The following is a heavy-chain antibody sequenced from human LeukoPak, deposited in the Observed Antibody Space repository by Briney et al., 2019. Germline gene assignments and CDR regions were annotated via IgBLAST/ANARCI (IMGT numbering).Heavy chain of an antibody. Sequence: SETLSLTCAVYGGSFSGYYWSWIRQPPGKGLEWIGEINHSGSTNYNPSLKSRVTISVDTSENQFSLKLSSVTAADTAVYYCARVNYGSATKEDYWGQGTLVTVSS. CDR1: GGSFSGYY. V-gene: IGHV4-34*01. CDR2: INHSGST. J-gene: IGHJ4*02. D-gene: IGHD3-10*01. CDR3: ARVNYGSATKEDY.